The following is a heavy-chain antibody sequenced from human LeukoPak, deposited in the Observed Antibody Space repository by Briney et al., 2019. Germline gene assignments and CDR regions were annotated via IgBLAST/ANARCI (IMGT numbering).Heavy chain of an antibody. CDR2: IYHSGST. D-gene: IGHD3-10*01. Sequence: PSETLSLTCTVSGYSISSGYYWGWIRQPPGKGLEWIGSIYHSGSTYYNPSLKSRVTISVDTSKNQFSLKLSSVTAADTAVYYCARQYYYGSGNDYYYYMDVWGKGTTVTISS. J-gene: IGHJ6*03. CDR3: ARQYYYGSGNDYYYYMDV. V-gene: IGHV4-38-2*02. CDR1: GYSISSGYY.